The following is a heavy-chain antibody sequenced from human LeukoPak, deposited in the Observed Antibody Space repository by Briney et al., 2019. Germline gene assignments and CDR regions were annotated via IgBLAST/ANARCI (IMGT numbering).Heavy chain of an antibody. CDR3: AKDKSSTTKYYGMDV. J-gene: IGHJ6*02. CDR2: ISWNSRTI. CDR1: GFIVDDYA. D-gene: IGHD2/OR15-2a*01. Sequence: GGSLRLSCAASGFIVDDYAMHWVRRAPGRGLEWVSSISWNSRTIAYADSVKGRFTIARDNGKNSLYLQMNSLRSEDTALYYCAKDKSSTTKYYGMDVWGQGTTVTVSS. V-gene: IGHV3-9*01.